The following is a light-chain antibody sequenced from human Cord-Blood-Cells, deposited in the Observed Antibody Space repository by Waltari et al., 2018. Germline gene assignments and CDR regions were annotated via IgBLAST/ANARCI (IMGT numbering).Light chain of an antibody. Sequence: QPALTQPASVSGSPGQSLTISCTGTSSDVRGFNYVSWYQQHPGKAPKLMIYEVSNRPSGVSNRFSGSKSGNTASLTISGLQAEDEAYYYCSSYTSSSTWVFGGGTKLTVL. CDR2: EVS. CDR1: SSDVRGFNY. CDR3: SSYTSSSTWV. J-gene: IGLJ3*02. V-gene: IGLV2-14*01.